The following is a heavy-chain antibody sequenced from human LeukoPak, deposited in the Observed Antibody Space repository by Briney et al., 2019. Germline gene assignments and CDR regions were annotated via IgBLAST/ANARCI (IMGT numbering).Heavy chain of an antibody. Sequence: ASVTVSFKASGGTFSSYAISWVRQAPGQGLEWMGRIILIFGIANYAQKFQGRVTITADKSTSTAYMELSSLRSEDTAVYYCAGESHFQLRLLPDYWGQGTLVTVSS. CDR2: IILIFGIA. V-gene: IGHV1-69*04. D-gene: IGHD4-17*01. CDR3: AGESHFQLRLLPDY. J-gene: IGHJ4*02. CDR1: GGTFSSYA.